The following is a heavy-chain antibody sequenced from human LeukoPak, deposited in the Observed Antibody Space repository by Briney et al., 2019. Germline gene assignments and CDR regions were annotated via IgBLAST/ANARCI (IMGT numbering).Heavy chain of an antibody. V-gene: IGHV3-21*01. CDR3: ARVNYYDSSGKHGAFDI. CDR1: GFTFSSYS. D-gene: IGHD3-22*01. CDR2: ISSSSSYI. J-gene: IGHJ3*02. Sequence: GGSLRLSCAASGFTFSSYSMNWVRQAPGKGLEWVSSISSSSSYIYYADSVKGRFTISRDDAKNSLYLQMNSLRAEDTAVYYCARVNYYDSSGKHGAFDIWGQGTMVTVSS.